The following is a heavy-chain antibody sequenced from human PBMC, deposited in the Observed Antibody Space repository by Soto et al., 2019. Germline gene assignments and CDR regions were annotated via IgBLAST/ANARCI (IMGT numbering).Heavy chain of an antibody. CDR2: IYPSDSDI. Sequence: GESLKISCKGSGYTFTSYWIGWVRQMPGEGLEWVGVIYPSDSDIRYSPSFQGKVTISADKSITTAYLQWSSLKAADTAMYYCVRSGTSSGRFSDYWGQGTLVTVSS. CDR1: GYTFTSYW. V-gene: IGHV5-51*01. J-gene: IGHJ4*02. D-gene: IGHD2-15*01. CDR3: VRSGTSSGRFSDY.